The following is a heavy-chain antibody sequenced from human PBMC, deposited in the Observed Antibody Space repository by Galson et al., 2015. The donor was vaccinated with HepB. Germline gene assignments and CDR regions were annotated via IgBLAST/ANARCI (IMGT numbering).Heavy chain of an antibody. CDR3: ATGGNYPRGAFDY. D-gene: IGHD1-26*01. Sequence: VKVSCKVSGYTFTDYYMHWVQQAPGKGLEWMGLVDPEDGETIYAEKFQGRVTITADTSIDTAYMELSSLRSEDTAVYYCATGGNYPRGAFDYWGQGTLVTVSS. CDR1: GYTFTDYY. J-gene: IGHJ4*02. CDR2: VDPEDGET. V-gene: IGHV1-69-2*01.